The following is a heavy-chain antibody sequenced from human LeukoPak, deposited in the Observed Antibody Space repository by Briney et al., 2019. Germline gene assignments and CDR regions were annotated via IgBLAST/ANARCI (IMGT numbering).Heavy chain of an antibody. D-gene: IGHD3-3*01. V-gene: IGHV4-4*02. J-gene: IGHJ4*02. CDR3: ARVKGSGLDGYYFDY. CDR2: IHHSGSA. CDR1: GASISSNW. Sequence: SETLSLTCAVSGASISSNWWNWVRQPPGKGLEWIGEIHHSGSANYNPSLKSRVTISVDTSKNQFSLKLSSVTAADTAVYYCARVKGSGLDGYYFDYWGQGTLVTVSS.